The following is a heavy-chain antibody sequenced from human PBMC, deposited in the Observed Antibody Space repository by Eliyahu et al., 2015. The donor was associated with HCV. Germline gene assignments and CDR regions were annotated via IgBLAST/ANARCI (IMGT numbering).Heavy chain of an antibody. CDR3: ARIMHYGNKHYGMDV. J-gene: IGHJ6*02. CDR1: GFTXXSYW. D-gene: IGHD4-17*01. CDR2: INQDGGEI. Sequence: DVQLVESGGGLVQPGGSLRLSCAASGFTXXSYWMAWVRQAPGKGLEWVANINQDGGEIYYVDSVKGRFTISRDNAKNSLYLQVNSLRAEDTSVYYCARIMHYGNKHYGMDVWGQGTTVTVSS. V-gene: IGHV3-7*01.